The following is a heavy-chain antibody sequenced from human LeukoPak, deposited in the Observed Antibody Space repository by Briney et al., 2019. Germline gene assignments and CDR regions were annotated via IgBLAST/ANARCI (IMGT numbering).Heavy chain of an antibody. D-gene: IGHD2-8*01. CDR1: GGSISSRY. Sequence: SETLSLTCTVSGGSISSRYWSWIRQPPGKGLEWIGYIYYSGSTNYNPSLKSRVTISVDTSKNQFSLKLSSVTAADTAVYYCARGKVLMVYAIIKYRWFDPWGQGTLVTVSS. CDR2: IYYSGST. V-gene: IGHV4-59*11. J-gene: IGHJ5*02. CDR3: ARGKVLMVYAIIKYRWFDP.